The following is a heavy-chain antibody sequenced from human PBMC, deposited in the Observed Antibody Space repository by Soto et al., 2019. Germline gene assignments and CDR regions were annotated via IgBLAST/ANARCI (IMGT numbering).Heavy chain of an antibody. CDR3: AREREVRYFDWPDRYYYYGMDV. CDR2: IWYDGSNK. Sequence: GGSLRLSCAASGFTFSSYGMHWVRQAPGKGLEWVAVIWYDGSNKYYADSVKGRFTISRDNSKNTLYLQMNSLRAEDTAVYYCAREREVRYFDWPDRYYYYGMDVWGQGTTVTVSS. J-gene: IGHJ6*02. V-gene: IGHV3-33*01. CDR1: GFTFSSYG. D-gene: IGHD3-9*01.